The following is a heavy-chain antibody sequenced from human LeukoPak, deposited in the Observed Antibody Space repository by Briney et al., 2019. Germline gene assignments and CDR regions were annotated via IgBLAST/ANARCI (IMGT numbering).Heavy chain of an antibody. CDR3: ARDSPPYDSGGYQDY. CDR1: GGSISNYY. J-gene: IGHJ4*02. Sequence: SETLSLTCTVSGGSISNYYWSWIRQPPGKGLEWIGYIYYTGSTNYNPSLKSRVTISVDTSKNQFSLKLSSVTAADTAVYYCARDSPPYDSGGYQDYWGQGTLVTVSS. CDR2: IYYTGST. V-gene: IGHV4-59*12. D-gene: IGHD3-22*01.